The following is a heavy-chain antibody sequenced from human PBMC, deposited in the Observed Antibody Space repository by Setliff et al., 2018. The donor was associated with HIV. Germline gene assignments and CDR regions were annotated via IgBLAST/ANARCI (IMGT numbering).Heavy chain of an antibody. V-gene: IGHV1-46*01. D-gene: IGHD5-18*01. Sequence: ASVKVSCKASGYTFTRYYMQWVRQAPGQGLEWMGIINPAGGSTTYAQKFQGRVTMTSDTSTSTVYMELSSLTSEDSAVYYCAAGYTSSSGYWGQGTLVTVSS. J-gene: IGHJ4*02. CDR1: GYTFTRYY. CDR3: AAGYTSSSGY. CDR2: INPAGGST.